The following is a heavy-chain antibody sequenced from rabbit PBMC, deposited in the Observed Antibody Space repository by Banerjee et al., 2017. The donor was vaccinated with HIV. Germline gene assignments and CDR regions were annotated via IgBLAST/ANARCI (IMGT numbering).Heavy chain of an antibody. CDR2: IDGGNSDST. Sequence: QEQLEESGGGLVQPEGSLALTCKASGFTISSSYYMCWFRQAPGKGPEWIACIDGGNSDSTYYASWAKGRFTVSKTSSTTVTLQMTSLTAADTATYFCARDLGGVNYYRLYSFMLWGQGTLVTVS. J-gene: IGHJ3*01. V-gene: IGHV1S45*01. CDR3: ARDLGGVNYYRLYSFML. CDR1: GFTISSSYY. D-gene: IGHD1-1*01.